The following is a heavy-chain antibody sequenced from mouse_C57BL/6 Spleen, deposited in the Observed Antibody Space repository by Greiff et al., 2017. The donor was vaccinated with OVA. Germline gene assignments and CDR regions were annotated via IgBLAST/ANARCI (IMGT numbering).Heavy chain of an antibody. J-gene: IGHJ1*03. CDR2: IRYDGSN. Sequence: EVQLQESGPGLVKPSQSLSLTCSVTGYSITSGYYWYWIRQFPGNNLEWMGYIRYDGSNTYNPSLKNRISITRDTSKNQFFLKLNSVTTEDTATYDGARAYGNYGWYFDVWGTGATVTVSS. CDR3: ARAYGNYGWYFDV. D-gene: IGHD2-1*01. CDR1: GYSITSGYY. V-gene: IGHV3-6*01.